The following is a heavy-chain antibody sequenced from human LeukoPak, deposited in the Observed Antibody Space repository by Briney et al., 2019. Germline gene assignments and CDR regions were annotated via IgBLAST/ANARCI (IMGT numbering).Heavy chain of an antibody. D-gene: IGHD1-26*01. CDR3: ASGRVVGATWVED. CDR2: INHSGSS. Sequence: PSETLSLTCAVYGGSFSGYYWSWIRQPPGKGLEWIGEINHSGSSNYNPSLKSRVTISLDASKNQFSLRLSSLTAADMAVYYCASGRVVGATWVEDWGQGTLVTVSS. V-gene: IGHV4-34*01. CDR1: GGSFSGYY. J-gene: IGHJ4*02.